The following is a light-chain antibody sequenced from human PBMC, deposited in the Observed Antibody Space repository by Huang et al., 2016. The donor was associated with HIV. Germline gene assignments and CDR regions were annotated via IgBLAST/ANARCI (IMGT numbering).Light chain of an antibody. Sequence: EIVMTQSPATLSVSPGGRATLSCRASQSVSKNLAWYQQKLGQAPRLLIYGASTRNSGSPARFSGSGSGREFTLTISSLQSADFAVYYCQHYDNWPYTFGQGTKLEIK. V-gene: IGKV3-15*01. J-gene: IGKJ2*01. CDR2: GAS. CDR1: QSVSKN. CDR3: QHYDNWPYT.